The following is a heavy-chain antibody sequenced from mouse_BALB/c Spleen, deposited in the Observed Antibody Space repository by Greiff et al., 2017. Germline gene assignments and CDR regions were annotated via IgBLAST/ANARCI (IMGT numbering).Heavy chain of an antibody. V-gene: IGHV2-9*02. CDR2: IWAGGST. CDR3: ARGNYRYDDYAMDY. Sequence: QVQLQQSGPGLVAPSQSLSITCTVSGFSLTSYGVHWVRQPPGKGLEWLGVIWAGGSTNYNTALMSRLSISKDNSKSQVFLKMNSLQTDDTAMYYCARGNYRYDDYAMDYWGQGTSVTVSS. J-gene: IGHJ4*01. CDR1: GFSLTSYG. D-gene: IGHD2-14*01.